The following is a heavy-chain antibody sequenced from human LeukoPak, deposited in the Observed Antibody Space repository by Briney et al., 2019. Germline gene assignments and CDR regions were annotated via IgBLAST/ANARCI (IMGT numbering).Heavy chain of an antibody. CDR1: GSTFTSYG. Sequence: ASVKVSCKASGSTFTSYGISWVRQAPGQGLEWVGWISAYNGNTNYAQKLQGRVTMTTDTSTSTAYMELRSLRSDDTAVYYCARGVAAAEDYYYGMDVWGQGTTVTVSS. D-gene: IGHD6-13*01. CDR3: ARGVAAAEDYYYGMDV. J-gene: IGHJ6*02. CDR2: ISAYNGNT. V-gene: IGHV1-18*01.